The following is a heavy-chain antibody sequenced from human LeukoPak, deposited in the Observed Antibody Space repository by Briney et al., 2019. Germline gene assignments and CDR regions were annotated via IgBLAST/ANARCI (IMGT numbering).Heavy chain of an antibody. Sequence: GSLRLSCVASGFKFSDSYMNWIRQAPGKGLEWISYITSGGTTMYYADSVKGRFTVSRDNAKNSLHLQMNSLRAEDTAVYYCVRDNSYYDILTGYYKGENFDYWGQGTLVTVSS. J-gene: IGHJ4*02. D-gene: IGHD3-9*01. CDR3: VRDNSYYDILTGYYKGENFDY. V-gene: IGHV3-11*04. CDR2: ITSGGTTM. CDR1: GFKFSDSY.